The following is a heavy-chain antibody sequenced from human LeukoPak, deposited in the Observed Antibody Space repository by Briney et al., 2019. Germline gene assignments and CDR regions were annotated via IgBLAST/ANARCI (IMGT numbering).Heavy chain of an antibody. J-gene: IGHJ6*02. CDR3: GHRRESFDYHGVDV. D-gene: IGHD3-10*01. Sequence: SGPTLVNPTQTLTLTCTFSGLSLRTLGVGVVWIRQPPGKALEWLGVTYWNGDKRYNPSLKSRLTITKDTSRNQEVLTMTNMDPVDTATYYCGHRRESFDYHGVDVWGQGTTVTVSS. CDR2: TYWNGDK. CDR1: GLSLRTLGVG. V-gene: IGHV2-5*01.